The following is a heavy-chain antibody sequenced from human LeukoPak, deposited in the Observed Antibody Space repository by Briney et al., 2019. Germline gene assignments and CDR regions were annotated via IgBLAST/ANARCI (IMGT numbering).Heavy chain of an antibody. CDR1: GYTFTSYG. Sequence: ASVKVSCKASGYTFTSYGINWVRQATGHGLEGMGWMNPNSGNTGYAQKFQGRVTTTRNTSISTAYMELSSLRSEDTAVYYCARGDDYGDSRDYWGQGTLVTVSS. D-gene: IGHD4-17*01. V-gene: IGHV1-8*01. J-gene: IGHJ4*02. CDR2: MNPNSGNT. CDR3: ARGDDYGDSRDY.